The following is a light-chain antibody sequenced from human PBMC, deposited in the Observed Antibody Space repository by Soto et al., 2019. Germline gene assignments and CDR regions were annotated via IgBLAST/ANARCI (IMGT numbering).Light chain of an antibody. V-gene: IGKV1-39*01. CDR2: GAS. CDR3: QQSYSTPRIT. Sequence: DIQMTQSPSSLSASVGDRVTITCRASQSIRTYLTWYQQKPRKAPKLLIYGASRWQSGVTSRFSGSGSGTNFTLTIGNLQPEDFATYYCQQSYSTPRITFGPGTKVDIK. CDR1: QSIRTY. J-gene: IGKJ3*01.